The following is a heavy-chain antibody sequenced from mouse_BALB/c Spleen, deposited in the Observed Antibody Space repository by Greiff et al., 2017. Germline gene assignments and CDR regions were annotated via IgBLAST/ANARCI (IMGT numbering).Heavy chain of an antibody. CDR3: TRGYDGLFAY. CDR2: INPSNGGT. D-gene: IGHD2-3*01. V-gene: IGHV1S81*02. CDR1: GYTFTSYY. Sequence: VQRVESGAELVKPGASVKLSCKASGYTFTSYYMYWVKQRPGQGLEWIGEINPSNGGTNFNEKFKSKATLTVDKSSSTAYMQLSSLTSEDSAVYYCTRGYDGLFAYWGQGTLVTVSA. J-gene: IGHJ3*01.